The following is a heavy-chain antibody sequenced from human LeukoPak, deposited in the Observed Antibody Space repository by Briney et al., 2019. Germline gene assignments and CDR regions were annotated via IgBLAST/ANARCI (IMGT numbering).Heavy chain of an antibody. CDR3: ATIGDRRTGELYRIDY. CDR2: VSYDGSNK. V-gene: IGHV3-30-3*01. J-gene: IGHJ4*02. D-gene: IGHD7-27*01. Sequence: GGSLRLSCAASGFTFSSYAMHWVRRAPGKGLERVAVVSYDGSNKYYADSVKGRFTISRDNSKNTLYLQMNSLRAEDAAVYYCATIGDRRTGELYRIDYWGQGTLVTVSS. CDR1: GFTFSSYA.